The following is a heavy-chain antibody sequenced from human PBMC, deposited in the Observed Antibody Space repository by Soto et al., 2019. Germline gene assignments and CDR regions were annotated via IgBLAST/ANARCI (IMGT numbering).Heavy chain of an antibody. D-gene: IGHD3-10*01. Sequence: EVQLLESGGGLVQPGGSLRISCTASGFTFDNYAMAWVRQAPGKGLEWVAGISGSGDRTNYVDSVKGRFTISRDKSKNSLYLQMKSLRAEDTALYYCAKDYGVRGIMTNLFDSWGQGTLVAVSS. CDR3: AKDYGVRGIMTNLFDS. CDR2: ISGSGDRT. J-gene: IGHJ5*01. CDR1: GFTFDNYA. V-gene: IGHV3-23*01.